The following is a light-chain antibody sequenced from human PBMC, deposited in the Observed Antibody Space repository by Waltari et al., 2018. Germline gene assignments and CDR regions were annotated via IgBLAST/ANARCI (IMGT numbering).Light chain of an antibody. Sequence: NFMLTQPHSVSESPGTTVTISCTRSSGSLATNYVQWYQQRPGSAPTTIIYEDKQRPSGVPDRFSGSIDSSSNSASLTISGLKTEDEADYYCQSYDNSLTVFGGGTRLTVL. V-gene: IGLV6-57*04. CDR2: EDK. CDR3: QSYDNSLTV. CDR1: SGSLATNY. J-gene: IGLJ3*02.